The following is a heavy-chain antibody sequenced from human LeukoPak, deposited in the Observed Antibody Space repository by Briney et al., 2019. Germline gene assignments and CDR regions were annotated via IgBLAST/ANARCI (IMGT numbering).Heavy chain of an antibody. Sequence: GSLKLSCATSGFTFSGSAMHWVRQASGKGLEWVGRIRSKANTYATAYAASVKGRFTISRDDSKNTAYLQMNSLKTEDTAVYYCTSSGYVWDYFDYWGQGTLVTVSS. CDR2: IRSKANTYAT. CDR3: TSSGYVWDYFDY. D-gene: IGHD5-12*01. V-gene: IGHV3-73*01. CDR1: GFTFSGSA. J-gene: IGHJ4*02.